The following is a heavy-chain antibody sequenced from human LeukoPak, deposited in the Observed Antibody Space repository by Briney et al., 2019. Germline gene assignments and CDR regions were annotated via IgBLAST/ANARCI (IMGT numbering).Heavy chain of an antibody. CDR1: GGSFSGYY. Sequence: PSETLSLTCGVYGGSFSGYYWSWIRQPPGKGLEWIGEINHSGSTNYNPSLKSRVTISVDTSKNQFSLKLSSVTAADTAVYYCARGGRKRITIFGVVIISPPDYWGQGTLVTVSS. CDR2: INHSGST. D-gene: IGHD3-3*01. CDR3: ARGGRKRITIFGVVIISPPDY. J-gene: IGHJ4*02. V-gene: IGHV4-34*01.